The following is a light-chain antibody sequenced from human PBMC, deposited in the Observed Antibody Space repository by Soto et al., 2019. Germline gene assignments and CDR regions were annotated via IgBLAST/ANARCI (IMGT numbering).Light chain of an antibody. CDR2: SDN. J-gene: IGLJ2*01. CDR3: ATWDDSLSDVV. Sequence: QSVLTQPPSASGTPGQKITITCSGGSSSIAGSLVNWYQQLPGTAPKLLIFSDNQRPSGVPDRFSGSRSGTSASLAISGLQSDDEGYYFCATWDDSLSDVVFGGGTQLTVL. V-gene: IGLV1-44*01. CDR1: SSSIAGSL.